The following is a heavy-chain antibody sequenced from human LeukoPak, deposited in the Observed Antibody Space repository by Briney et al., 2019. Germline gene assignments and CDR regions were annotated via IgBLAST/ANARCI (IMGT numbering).Heavy chain of an antibody. D-gene: IGHD1-20*01. V-gene: IGHV6-1*01. CDR2: TYYNSKWYT. CDR3: VRLNWRRKAFDV. CDR1: GDSVSTASNA. J-gene: IGHJ3*01. Sequence: SQTLSLTCAISGDSVSTASNAWYWIRQSPSRGLEWLERTYYNSKWYTDYAVSVSGRTTINPDTSRNQLSLQLSFVTPEDTAVYYRVRLNWRRKAFDVWGQGTMVTVSS.